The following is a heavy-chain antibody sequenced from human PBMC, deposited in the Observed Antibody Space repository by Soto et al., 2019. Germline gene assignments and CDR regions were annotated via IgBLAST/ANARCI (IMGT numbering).Heavy chain of an antibody. CDR3: ASSEIVVVVAATPGAFDI. V-gene: IGHV1-69*06. Sequence: GASVKVSCKASGGTFSSYAISWERRAPGQGLEWMGGIIPIFGTANYAQKFQGRVTITADKSTSTAYMELSSLRSQDTAVYYCASSEIVVVVAATPGAFDIWGQGTMDPVSS. D-gene: IGHD2-15*01. CDR1: GGTFSSYA. CDR2: IIPIFGTA. J-gene: IGHJ3*02.